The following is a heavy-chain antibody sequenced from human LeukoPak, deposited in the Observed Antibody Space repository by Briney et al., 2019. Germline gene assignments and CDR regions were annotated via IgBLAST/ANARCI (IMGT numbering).Heavy chain of an antibody. D-gene: IGHD6-19*01. CDR2: ISDDESIK. CDR1: GFTFSTYG. V-gene: IGHV3-30*03. CDR3: ARDPRSYSSGWYGTGGYFDY. Sequence: GRSLRLSCAASGFTFSTYGMHWVRQAPGKGLEWVAVISDDESIKYYADSVKGRFTISRDNAKNSLYLQMNSLRAEDTAVYYCARDPRSYSSGWYGTGGYFDYWGQGTLVTVSS. J-gene: IGHJ4*02.